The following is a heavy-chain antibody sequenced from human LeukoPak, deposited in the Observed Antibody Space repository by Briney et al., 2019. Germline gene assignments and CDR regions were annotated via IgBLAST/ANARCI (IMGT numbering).Heavy chain of an antibody. Sequence: SETLSLTCTVSGGSISSYYWSWIRQPPGKGLEWIGYIYYSGCTNYNPSLKSRVTISVDTSKNQFSLKLSSVTAADTAVYYCASSAIGYCTNGVCYDERNWFDPWGQGTLVTVSS. V-gene: IGHV4-59*01. CDR3: ASSAIGYCTNGVCYDERNWFDP. D-gene: IGHD2-8*01. CDR1: GGSISSYY. CDR2: IYYSGCT. J-gene: IGHJ5*02.